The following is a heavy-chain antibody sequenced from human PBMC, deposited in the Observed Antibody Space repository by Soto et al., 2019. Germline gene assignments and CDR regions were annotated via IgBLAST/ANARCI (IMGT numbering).Heavy chain of an antibody. CDR1: GDSVSSGDYY. D-gene: IGHD3-3*01. CDR3: ARDGTRGVLRFLEWLLPRTPYYYYGMDV. CDR2: VYFSGST. J-gene: IGHJ6*02. Sequence: PSETLSLTCSVSGDSVSSGDYYWSWIRQPPGKGLEWIGHVYFSGSTNYIPSLKSRLTMSVDTAKNQFSLKLNSVTAADTAVYYCARDGTRGVLRFLEWLLPRTPYYYYGMDVWGQGTTVTVSS. V-gene: IGHV4-61*08.